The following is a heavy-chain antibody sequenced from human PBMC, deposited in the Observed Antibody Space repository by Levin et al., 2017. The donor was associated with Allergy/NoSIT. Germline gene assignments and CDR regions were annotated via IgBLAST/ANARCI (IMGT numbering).Heavy chain of an antibody. V-gene: IGHV3-30*18. J-gene: IGHJ6*02. CDR3: AKDLISSSWYYYYYGMDV. CDR1: GFTFSSYG. Sequence: LSLTCAASGFTFSSYGMHWVRQAPGKGLEWVAVISYDGSNKYYADSVKGRFTISRDNSKNTLYLQMNSLRAEDTAVYYCAKDLISSSWYYYYYGMDVWGQGTTVTVSS. CDR2: ISYDGSNK. D-gene: IGHD6-13*01.